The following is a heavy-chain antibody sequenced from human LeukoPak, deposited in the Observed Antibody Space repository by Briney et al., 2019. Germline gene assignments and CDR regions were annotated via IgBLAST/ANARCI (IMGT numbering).Heavy chain of an antibody. CDR3: ARRRRGYSGYDFNYYYMDV. CDR1: GYTFTSYD. CDR2: MNPNSGNT. J-gene: IGHJ6*03. D-gene: IGHD5-12*01. Sequence: ASVKVSCKASGYTFTSYDINWVRQAPGQGLEWMGWMNPNSGNTGYAQKLQGRFTITRNTSISTAYMELNSLRSEDTAVYYCARRRRGYSGYDFNYYYMDVWGKGTTVTVSS. V-gene: IGHV1-8*03.